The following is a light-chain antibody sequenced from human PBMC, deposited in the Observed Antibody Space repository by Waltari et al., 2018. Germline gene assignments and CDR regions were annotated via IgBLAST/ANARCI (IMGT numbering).Light chain of an antibody. V-gene: IGKV3-20*01. CDR2: GAS. J-gene: IGKJ5*01. Sequence: EIVLTQSPGTLSLSPGEIVTLSCRANENIRSSYLAWYQQKPGQAPRLLIYGASSRASDIPDRFSGRGSGRGFTLSISSLEPEDSAVYFCQQYGSSSITFGQGTRLEIK. CDR1: ENIRSSY. CDR3: QQYGSSSIT.